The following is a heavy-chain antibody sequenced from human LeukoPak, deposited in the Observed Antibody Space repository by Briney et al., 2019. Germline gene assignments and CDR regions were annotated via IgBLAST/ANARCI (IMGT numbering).Heavy chain of an antibody. CDR2: IYVDGRTT. Sequence: RGSLRLSCVASGFTFSNYWMHWVRQPPGKGLVWVSRIYVDGRTTNYADSVKGRFTISRDNAKNTVYLEMNSLRGEDMAVYYCVRGRGSYGWFDPWGQGTLVTVSS. CDR1: GFTFSNYW. D-gene: IGHD3-10*01. J-gene: IGHJ5*02. CDR3: VRGRGSYGWFDP. V-gene: IGHV3-74*01.